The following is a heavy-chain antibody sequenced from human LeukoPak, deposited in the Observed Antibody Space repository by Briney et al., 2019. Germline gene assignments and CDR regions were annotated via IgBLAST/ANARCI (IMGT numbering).Heavy chain of an antibody. J-gene: IGHJ4*02. D-gene: IGHD6-19*01. CDR2: IIPIFGTA. V-gene: IGHV1-69*06. CDR1: GGTFSSYA. CDR3: ASADSGWYLD. Sequence: SVKVSCKASGGTFSSYAISWVRQAPGQGLEWMGGIIPIFGTANYAQKFQGRVTITADKTTSTAYMELRSLRSEDTAVYYCASADSGWYLDWGQGTLVTVSS.